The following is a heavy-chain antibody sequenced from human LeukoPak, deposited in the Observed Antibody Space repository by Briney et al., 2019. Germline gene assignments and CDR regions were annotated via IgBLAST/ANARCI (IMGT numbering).Heavy chain of an antibody. CDR3: ARTGIAAAWTDY. Sequence: PGGSLRLSCAASGFTFSSYSMNWVRQAPGKGLEWVSSISSSSSYIYYADSVKGRFTISRDNAKNPLYLQMNSLRAEDTAVYYCARTGIAAAWTDYWGQGTLVTVSS. D-gene: IGHD6-13*01. CDR1: GFTFSSYS. J-gene: IGHJ4*02. CDR2: ISSSSSYI. V-gene: IGHV3-21*01.